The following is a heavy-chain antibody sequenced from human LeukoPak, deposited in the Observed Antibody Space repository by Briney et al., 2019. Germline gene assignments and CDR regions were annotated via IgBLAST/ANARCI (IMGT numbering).Heavy chain of an antibody. CDR2: INHNGNVN. CDR3: ARGGGLDV. D-gene: IGHD3-16*01. J-gene: IGHJ6*02. CDR1: GFTFSAYA. V-gene: IGHV3-7*03. Sequence: PGGSLRLSCAPSGFTFSAYAMSWVRQAPGKGLEWVASINHNGNVNYYVDSVKGRFTISRDNAKNSLYLQMSNLRAEDTAVYFCARGGGLDVWGQGATVTVSS.